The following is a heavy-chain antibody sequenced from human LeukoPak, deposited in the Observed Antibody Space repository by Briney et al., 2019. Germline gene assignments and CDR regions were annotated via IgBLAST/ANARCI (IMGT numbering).Heavy chain of an antibody. CDR3: ARDYLDSSGYYFFDY. V-gene: IGHV4-39*07. CDR2: IYYSGST. CDR1: GGSISSSSYY. D-gene: IGHD3-22*01. J-gene: IGHJ4*02. Sequence: SETLSLTCTVSGGSISSSSYYWGWIRQPPGKGLEWIGSIYYSGSTYYNPSLKSRVTISVDTSKNQFSLKLSSVTAADTAVYYCARDYLDSSGYYFFDYWGQGTLVTVSS.